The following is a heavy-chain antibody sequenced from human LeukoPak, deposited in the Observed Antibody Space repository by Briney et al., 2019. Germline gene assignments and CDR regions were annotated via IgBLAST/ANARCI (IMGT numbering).Heavy chain of an antibody. J-gene: IGHJ5*02. D-gene: IGHD2-15*01. Sequence: ASVKVSCKASGGTFSSYAISWVRQAPGQGLEWMGGIIPIFGTANYAQKFQGRVTITADESTSTAYMELSSLRSEDTAVYYCAREAGAYCSGGSCYSGWFDPWGQGTLVTVSS. V-gene: IGHV1-69*13. CDR1: GGTFSSYA. CDR3: AREAGAYCSGGSCYSGWFDP. CDR2: IIPIFGTA.